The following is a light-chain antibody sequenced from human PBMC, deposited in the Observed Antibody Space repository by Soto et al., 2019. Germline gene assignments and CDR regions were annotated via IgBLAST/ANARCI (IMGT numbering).Light chain of an antibody. CDR2: EVI. V-gene: IGLV2-14*01. J-gene: IGLJ2*01. CDR3: SSYISRNFV. CDR1: NSDVHTYNN. Sequence: QSALTQPASASGSPGQSITISCTETNSDVHTYNNVSWYQQVPGEAPKLMIYEVIKRPSGVSSRFSGSKSGNTASLTISGLQAFDEADYYCSSYISRNFVFGGGNKVTVL.